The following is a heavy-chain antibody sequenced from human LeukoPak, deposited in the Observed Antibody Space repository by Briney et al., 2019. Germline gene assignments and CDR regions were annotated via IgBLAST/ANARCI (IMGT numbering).Heavy chain of an antibody. CDR1: ASTFTTYG. J-gene: IGHJ4*02. D-gene: IGHD3-10*01. V-gene: IGHV1-18*04. Sequence: ASVTVSFKTSASTFTTYGITWVRQAPGQGLQWMGWVNTHKGNTYFSREFQDRVFLTTDASTTTAYMELRSLRSDDTAIYYCATYFSGSVSFTTQFDHWGQGTLVTVSS. CDR3: ATYFSGSVSFTTQFDH. CDR2: VNTHKGNT.